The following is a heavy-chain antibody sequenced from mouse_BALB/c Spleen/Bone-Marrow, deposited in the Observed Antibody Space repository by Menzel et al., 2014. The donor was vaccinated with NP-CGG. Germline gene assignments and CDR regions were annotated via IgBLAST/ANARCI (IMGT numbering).Heavy chain of an antibody. V-gene: IGHV3-6*02. CDR3: ARGDGNYGGAMDY. Sequence: DSGPGLVKPSQSLPLTCSVTGYSITSGYYWNWIRQFPGNKLEWMGYISYDGSNNYNPSLKNRISITRDTSKNQFFLKLNSVTTEDTATYYCARGDGNYGGAMDYWGQGTSVTVSS. D-gene: IGHD2-1*01. CDR2: ISYDGSN. J-gene: IGHJ4*01. CDR1: GYSITSGYY.